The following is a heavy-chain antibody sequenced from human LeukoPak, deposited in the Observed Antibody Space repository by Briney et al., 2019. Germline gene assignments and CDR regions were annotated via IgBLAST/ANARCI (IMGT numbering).Heavy chain of an antibody. CDR2: IRSKAYGGTT. CDR3: YRYCSSTSCYRDFDY. Sequence: GSLLLSCTASGFTFGDYAMSWVRQAPGKGLEWVGFIRSKAYGGTTEYAASVKGRFTISRDDSKSIAYLQMNSLKTEDTDVYYCYRYCSSTSCYRDFDYWGQGTLVTVSS. V-gene: IGHV3-49*04. D-gene: IGHD2-2*02. CDR1: GFTFGDYA. J-gene: IGHJ4*02.